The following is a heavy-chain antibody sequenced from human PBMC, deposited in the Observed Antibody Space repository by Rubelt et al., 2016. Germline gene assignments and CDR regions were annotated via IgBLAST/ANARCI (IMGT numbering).Heavy chain of an antibody. J-gene: IGHJ4*02. CDR2: INHSGST. CDR1: GGSFSGYY. D-gene: IGHD6-19*01. V-gene: IGHV4-34*01. CDR3: ARVSGWYRAPGQDFDY. Sequence: QVQLQQWGAGLLKPSETLSLTCAVYGGSFSGYYWSWIRQPPGKGLEWIGEINHSGSTTYNPSLKSRVTISVDTSKNQFSRKLSSVTAADTAVYYCARVSGWYRAPGQDFDYWGQGTLVTVSS.